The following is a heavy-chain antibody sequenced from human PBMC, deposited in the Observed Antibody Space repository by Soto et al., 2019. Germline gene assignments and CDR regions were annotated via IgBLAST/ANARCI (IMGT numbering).Heavy chain of an antibody. D-gene: IGHD6-25*01. Sequence: GGSLRLACAASGFTFSSYAMSWVRHAPGKGLEWVSAIRGSGGSTGYADSVKGGFTSSRDHSTDTLYLQMNSLSAADTAVYYCAKDLSRLAAGFDAFDISGQGTIVTVSS. J-gene: IGHJ3*02. CDR1: GFTFSSYA. CDR3: AKDLSRLAAGFDAFDI. V-gene: IGHV3-23*01. CDR2: IRGSGGST.